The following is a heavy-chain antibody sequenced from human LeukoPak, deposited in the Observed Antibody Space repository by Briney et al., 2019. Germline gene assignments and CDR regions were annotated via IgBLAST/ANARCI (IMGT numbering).Heavy chain of an antibody. CDR1: GFTFDDYA. CDR2: ISWNSGSI. Sequence: GGSLRLSCAASGFTFDDYAMHWVRQAPGKGLGWVSGISWNSGSIGYADSVKGRFTISRDNAKNSLYLQMNSLRAEDTALYYCAKEYSGSFALDYWGQGTLVTVSS. J-gene: IGHJ4*02. D-gene: IGHD1-26*01. CDR3: AKEYSGSFALDY. V-gene: IGHV3-9*01.